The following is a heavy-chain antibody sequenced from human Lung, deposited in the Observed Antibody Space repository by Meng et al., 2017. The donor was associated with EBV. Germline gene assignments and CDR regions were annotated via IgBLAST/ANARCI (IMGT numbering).Heavy chain of an antibody. J-gene: IGHJ4*02. Sequence: QVQLLRSGAEVKKPGSSVKASCMTSGGTFRSDAVSWVRQAPGQGLEWMGGLIPMVGAPHYAQKFQGRVTIIADESTSTHSMELNSLRSEDTAMYYCASESGRGFTPDYWGQGTLVTVSS. CDR1: GGTFRSDA. V-gene: IGHV1-69*01. CDR3: ASESGRGFTPDY. CDR2: LIPMVGAP. D-gene: IGHD3-10*01.